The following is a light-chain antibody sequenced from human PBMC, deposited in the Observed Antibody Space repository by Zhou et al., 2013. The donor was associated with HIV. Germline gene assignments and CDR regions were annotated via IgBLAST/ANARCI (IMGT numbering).Light chain of an antibody. CDR2: EVS. Sequence: QSALTQPASVSGSPGQSIAISCTGTSSDVGGYDFVSWYQQHPGKAPKLIIYEVSKRPSGVPDRFSGSKSGNTASLTVSGLQAEDESDYYCGSYAGSSIWIFGGGTKVTLL. J-gene: IGLJ2*01. CDR3: GSYAGSSIWI. CDR1: SSDVGGYDF. V-gene: IGLV2-8*01.